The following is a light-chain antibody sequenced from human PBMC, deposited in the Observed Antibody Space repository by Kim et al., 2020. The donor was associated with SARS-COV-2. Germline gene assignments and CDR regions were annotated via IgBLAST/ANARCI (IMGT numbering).Light chain of an antibody. Sequence: ELTQPPSASGTPGQRVTISCSGSSSNIGSNTVNWYQQLPGTAPKLLFYSNNQRPSGVPDRFSGSKSGTSASLAISGLQSEDEADYYCAAWDDSLNGHVVFGGGTQLTVL. CDR3: AAWDDSLNGHVV. V-gene: IGLV1-44*01. CDR2: SNN. J-gene: IGLJ2*01. CDR1: SSNIGSNT.